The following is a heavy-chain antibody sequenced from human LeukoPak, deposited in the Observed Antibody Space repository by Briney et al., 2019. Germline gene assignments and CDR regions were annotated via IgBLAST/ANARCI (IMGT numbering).Heavy chain of an antibody. D-gene: IGHD6-13*01. CDR3: ARPVPEYGDSSSWYWSPYGMDV. V-gene: IGHV7-4-1*02. CDR2: INTNTGNP. CDR1: GYTFTGYS. Sequence: ASVKVSCKASGYTFTGYSMNWVRQAPGQGLEWMGWINTNTGNPTYAQGFTGRFVFSLDTSVSTAYLQISSLKAEDTAVYYCARPVPEYGDSSSWYWSPYGMDVWGQGTTVTVSS. J-gene: IGHJ6*02.